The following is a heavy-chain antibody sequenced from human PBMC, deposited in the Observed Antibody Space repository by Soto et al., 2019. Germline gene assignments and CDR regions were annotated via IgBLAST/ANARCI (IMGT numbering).Heavy chain of an antibody. CDR1: GFTFSSYG. Sequence: QVQLVESGGGVVQPGRSLRLSCAASGFTFSSYGMHWVRQAPGKGLEWVAVISYDGGNKYYADSVKGRFTISRDNSKNTLYLHMNSLRAEDTAVYYCAKTLGTYYYDSSGFDYWGQGTLVTVSS. J-gene: IGHJ4*02. V-gene: IGHV3-30*18. D-gene: IGHD3-22*01. CDR2: ISYDGGNK. CDR3: AKTLGTYYYDSSGFDY.